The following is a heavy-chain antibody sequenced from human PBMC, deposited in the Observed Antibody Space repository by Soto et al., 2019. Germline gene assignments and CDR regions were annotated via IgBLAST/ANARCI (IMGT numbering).Heavy chain of an antibody. J-gene: IGHJ3*01. V-gene: IGHV3-74*01. CDR1: EFTFRIYW. D-gene: IGHD1-7*01. Sequence: EVQLVDSGGGLVQPGGSLRLSCAASEFTFRIYWMHWVRQSPGKGLVWVSRISGDGSSTNYADSVKGRFTISRDNAKNTVYLQIDSLRAEDTAVYYCARSLPGTYGAFDLWGQGTVVTVSS. CDR3: ARSLPGTYGAFDL. CDR2: ISGDGSST.